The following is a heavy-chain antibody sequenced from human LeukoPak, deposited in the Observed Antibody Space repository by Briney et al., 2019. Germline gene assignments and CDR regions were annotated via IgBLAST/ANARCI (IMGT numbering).Heavy chain of an antibody. J-gene: IGHJ6*03. CDR3: AREGIAARPRNYYYMDV. Sequence: SETLSLTCTVSGGSISSYYWSWIRQPAGKGLEWIGRIYTSGSTNYNPSLKSRVTMSVDTSKNQFSLKLSSVTAADTAVYYCAREGIAARPRNYYYMDVRGKGTTVTVSS. D-gene: IGHD6-6*01. V-gene: IGHV4-4*07. CDR2: IYTSGST. CDR1: GGSISSYY.